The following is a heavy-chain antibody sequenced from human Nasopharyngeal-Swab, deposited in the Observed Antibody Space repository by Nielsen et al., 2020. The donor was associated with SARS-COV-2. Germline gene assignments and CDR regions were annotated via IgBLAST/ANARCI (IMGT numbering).Heavy chain of an antibody. CDR2: IWYDGSNK. Sequence: YREETGFTLRRYEMKRGRQAQGKGVEWVAVIWYDGSNKYYADSVKGRFSISRDNSKNKLYLQMNSLRAEDTALYYCAKDMSPNSYYYYIDAWGKGTTVTVSS. CDR3: AKDMSPNSYYYYIDA. CDR1: GFTLRRYE. V-gene: IGHV3-33*06. D-gene: IGHD3-10*02. J-gene: IGHJ6*03.